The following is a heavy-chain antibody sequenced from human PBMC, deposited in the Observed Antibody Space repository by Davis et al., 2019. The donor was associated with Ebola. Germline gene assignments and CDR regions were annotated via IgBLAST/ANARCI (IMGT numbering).Heavy chain of an antibody. Sequence: ASVKVSCKTSAYTFTSYDINWVRQAPGQGLEWMGIINPSGGSTSYAQKFQGRVTMTRDTSTSTAYMELSSLRSEDTAVYYCASGYSYYYYYGMDVWGQGTTVTVSS. V-gene: IGHV1-46*01. D-gene: IGHD1-1*01. J-gene: IGHJ6*02. CDR3: ASGYSYYYYYGMDV. CDR2: INPSGGST. CDR1: AYTFTSYD.